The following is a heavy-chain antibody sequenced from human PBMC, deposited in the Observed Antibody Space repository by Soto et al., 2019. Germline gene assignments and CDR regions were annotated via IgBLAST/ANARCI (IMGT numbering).Heavy chain of an antibody. V-gene: IGHV1-46*01. CDR1: GYTFTSYY. CDR3: ASFDSSGYYFDY. CDR2: INPSGGST. D-gene: IGHD3-22*01. J-gene: IGHJ4*02. Sequence: ASVKVSCKASGYTFTSYYMHWVRQAPGQGLEWMGIINPSGGSTSYAQKFQGRVTMTRETATSTVYMELSSLRSEDTAVYYCASFDSSGYYFDYWGQGTLVTVYS.